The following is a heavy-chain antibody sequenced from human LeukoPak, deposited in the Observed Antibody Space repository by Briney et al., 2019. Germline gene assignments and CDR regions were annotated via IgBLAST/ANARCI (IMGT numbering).Heavy chain of an antibody. D-gene: IGHD3-16*01. Sequence: GGSLRLSCAASGLTFSSDSMVWVRQAPGKGLVWVSYINADGTSTTYADSVKGRFTISRDNAEKTVYLQMNSLTSEDTAVYYCARNRDGLGLWGQGTLVTVSS. CDR3: ARNRDGLGL. CDR2: INADGTST. V-gene: IGHV3-74*01. J-gene: IGHJ4*02. CDR1: GLTFSSDS.